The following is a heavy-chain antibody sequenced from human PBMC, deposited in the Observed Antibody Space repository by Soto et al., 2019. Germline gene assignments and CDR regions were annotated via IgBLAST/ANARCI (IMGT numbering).Heavy chain of an antibody. V-gene: IGHV4-34*01. J-gene: IGHJ4*02. CDR1: GGSFSGYY. CDR3: ARVGYYGSGSYVPY. Sequence: QVQLQQWGAGLLKPSETLSLTCAVYGGSFSGYYWSWIRQPPGKGLVWIGEINHSGSTNYNPSLKSRVTIAVDTPKNQFCLTLSSVTAADTAVYYCARVGYYGSGSYVPYGGRGTLFTVSS. D-gene: IGHD3-10*01. CDR2: INHSGST.